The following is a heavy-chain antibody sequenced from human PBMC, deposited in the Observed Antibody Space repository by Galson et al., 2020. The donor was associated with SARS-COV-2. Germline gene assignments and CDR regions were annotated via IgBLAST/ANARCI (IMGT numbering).Heavy chain of an antibody. CDR1: GYTFTTLH. J-gene: IGHJ4*02. CDR3: ARSLSLGDCSGGSCFFY. CDR2: ISPYNSNT. Sequence: ASVNVSCKSSGYTFTTLHITWVRQAPGQGLEWMGKISPYNSNTNYTQKLQGRVTMTTDTSTSTAYMELRSLTADDTAVYYCARSLSLGDCSGGSCFFYWGQGTLVTVSS. D-gene: IGHD2-15*01. V-gene: IGHV1-18*01.